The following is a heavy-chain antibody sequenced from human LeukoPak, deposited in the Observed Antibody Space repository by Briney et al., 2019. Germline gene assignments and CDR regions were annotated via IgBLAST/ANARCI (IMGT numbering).Heavy chain of an antibody. Sequence: SETLSLTCTVSGGSISGCYWSWIRQSPGKGLEWIGYIYYTGITAYNPSLGSRVTISVDRSNNQFSLRLTSVTAADTAVYYCARLHSSRAEEFDPWGQGTLVTVSS. J-gene: IGHJ5*02. CDR3: ARLHSSRAEEFDP. CDR1: GGSISGCY. CDR2: IYYTGIT. V-gene: IGHV4-59*01.